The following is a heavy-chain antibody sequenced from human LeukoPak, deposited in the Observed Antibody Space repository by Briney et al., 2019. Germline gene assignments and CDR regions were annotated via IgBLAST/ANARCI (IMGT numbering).Heavy chain of an antibody. D-gene: IGHD2-8*01. CDR1: GGSINSTNW. CDR3: SRENGAFSPFGY. Sequence: PSGTLSLTCGVSGGSINSTNWWSWVRQPPGQGLEWIGEVSLSGLTNYNPSLSSRVIMALDTSKNHLSLSLTSVTAADTAVYYCSRENGAFSPFGYWGQGTLVTVPS. V-gene: IGHV4-4*02. CDR2: VSLSGLT. J-gene: IGHJ4*02.